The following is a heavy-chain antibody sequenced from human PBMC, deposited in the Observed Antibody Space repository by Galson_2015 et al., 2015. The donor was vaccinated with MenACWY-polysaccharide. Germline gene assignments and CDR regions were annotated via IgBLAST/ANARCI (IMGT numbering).Heavy chain of an antibody. J-gene: IGHJ4*02. Sequence: QSGAEVKKPGESLKISCGASGYNFNTFWIGWARQLPGKGLEWMGIIFPATSSTKYSPSFQGQVTISADKSNSTAYLQWTSLKASDPAMYFCARQQCGTACPPAGHWGQGTLIIISS. V-gene: IGHV5-51*01. D-gene: IGHD2-21*01. CDR1: GYNFNTFW. CDR3: ARQQCGTACPPAGH. CDR2: IFPATSST.